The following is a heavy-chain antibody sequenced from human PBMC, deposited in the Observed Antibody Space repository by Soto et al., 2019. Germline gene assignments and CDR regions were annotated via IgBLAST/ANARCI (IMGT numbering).Heavy chain of an antibody. Sequence: QVQLVQSGAEVKKPGASVKVSCKASGYTFTSLDINWVRQATGQGLEWMGWMNPNSGSTGSAQKFQGRVAMTRDTSINTDYVELSSLRSDDTAVYYGARGRGYCDGIDYWGQGTLVTVSS. D-gene: IGHD1-26*01. J-gene: IGHJ4*02. CDR1: GYTFTSLD. V-gene: IGHV1-8*01. CDR2: MNPNSGST. CDR3: ARGRGYCDGIDY.